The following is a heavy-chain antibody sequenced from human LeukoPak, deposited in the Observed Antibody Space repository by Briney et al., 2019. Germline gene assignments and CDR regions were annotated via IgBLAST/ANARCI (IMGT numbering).Heavy chain of an antibody. Sequence: GGSLRLSCAASGFTFSSYAMHWVRQAPGKGLEWVAVISYDGSNKYYADSVKGRFTISRDNSKNTLYLQVNSLRAEDTAVYYCARDAQQLGYFDYWGQGTLVTVSS. V-gene: IGHV3-30-3*01. J-gene: IGHJ4*02. CDR3: ARDAQQLGYFDY. CDR2: ISYDGSNK. CDR1: GFTFSSYA. D-gene: IGHD6-13*01.